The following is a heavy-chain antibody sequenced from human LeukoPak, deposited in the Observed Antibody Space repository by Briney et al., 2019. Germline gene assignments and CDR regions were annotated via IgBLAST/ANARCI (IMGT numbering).Heavy chain of an antibody. D-gene: IGHD2-15*01. Sequence: GGSLRLSCAASGFTLSNAWMSWVRQAPGKGLEWVGHFKSKTEGGTIDYAAPVKGRFTISRDDSKTTVYLQMNSLITEDTAVYYCTTFVIGSFDERFDHWGQGTLVTVSS. CDR1: GFTLSNAW. V-gene: IGHV3-15*01. CDR3: TTFVIGSFDERFDH. CDR2: FKSKTEGGTI. J-gene: IGHJ4*02.